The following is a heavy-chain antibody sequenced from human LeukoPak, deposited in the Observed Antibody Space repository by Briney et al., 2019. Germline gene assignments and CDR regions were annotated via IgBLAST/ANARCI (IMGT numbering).Heavy chain of an antibody. V-gene: IGHV1-18*04. D-gene: IGHD3-9*01. CDR1: GYTFTSNG. J-gene: IGHJ4*02. CDR2: ISAYNGNT. CDR3: ARDSPQLNYDILTGYYNRTFDY. Sequence: ASVKVSCKASGYTFTSNGISWVRHAPGQGLEWMGWISAYNGNTSYAQKLQGRVTMTTDTSTSKDYMELRSLRSDDTAVYYCARDSPQLNYDILTGYYNRTFDYWGQGTQVTVSS.